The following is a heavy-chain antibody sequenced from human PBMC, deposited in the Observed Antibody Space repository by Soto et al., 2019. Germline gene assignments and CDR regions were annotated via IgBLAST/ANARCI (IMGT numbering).Heavy chain of an antibody. CDR2: INPNSGGT. V-gene: IGHV1-2*02. J-gene: IGHJ5*02. CDR3: ARVAVAGGGWFDP. D-gene: IGHD6-19*01. CDR1: GHTFTGYY. Sequence: RASVKVSCKASGHTFTGYYMHWVRQAPGQGLEWMGWINPNSGGTNYAQKFQGRVTMTRDTSISTAYMELSRLRSDDTAVYYCARVAVAGGGWFDPWGQGTLVTVSS.